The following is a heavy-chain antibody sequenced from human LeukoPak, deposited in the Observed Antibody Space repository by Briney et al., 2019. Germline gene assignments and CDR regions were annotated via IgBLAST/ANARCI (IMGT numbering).Heavy chain of an antibody. CDR3: ARGRVPADC. V-gene: IGHV3-23*01. J-gene: IGHJ4*02. CDR1: GFTFRSYA. Sequence: GGSLRLSCAASGFTFRSYAMSWVRRAPGKGLEWVSGISVSGSTYYADSVKGRFTISRDNSKNTLYLQMNSLRAEDTAVYYCARGRVPADCWGQGTLVTVSS. CDR2: ISVSGST. D-gene: IGHD2-2*01.